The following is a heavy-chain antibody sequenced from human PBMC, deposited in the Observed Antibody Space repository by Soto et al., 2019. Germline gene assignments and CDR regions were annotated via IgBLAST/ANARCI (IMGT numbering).Heavy chain of an antibody. CDR3: ARGELAVSFDY. Sequence: GGSLRLSCAASGFTFSSYAMHWVRQAPGKGLEWVAVISYDGSNKYYADSVKGRFTISRDNSKNTLYLQMNSLRAEDTAVYDCARGELAVSFDYWGQGTLVTVSS. D-gene: IGHD6-19*01. CDR1: GFTFSSYA. V-gene: IGHV3-30-3*01. J-gene: IGHJ4*02. CDR2: ISYDGSNK.